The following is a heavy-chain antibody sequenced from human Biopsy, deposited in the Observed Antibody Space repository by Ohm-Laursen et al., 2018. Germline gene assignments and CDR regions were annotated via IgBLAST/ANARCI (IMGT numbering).Heavy chain of an antibody. CDR2: MNTNSGKT. V-gene: IGHV1-8*01. CDR3: AIEGGTYSKPFDY. D-gene: IGHD1-26*01. Sequence: ASVKVSCKASGYTFISYDIDWVRQATGQGLEWMGWMNTNSGKTGYAQKFQGRVTMTTNTSVTTAYMELSSLTFEDTAVYYCAIEGGTYSKPFDYWGQGSQVIVSS. CDR1: GYTFISYD. J-gene: IGHJ4*02.